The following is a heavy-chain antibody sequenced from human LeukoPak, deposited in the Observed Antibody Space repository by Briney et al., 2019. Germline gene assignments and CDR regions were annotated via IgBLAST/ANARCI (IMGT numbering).Heavy chain of an antibody. V-gene: IGHV4-34*01. J-gene: IGHJ6*02. Sequence: PSETLSLTCAVYGGSFSGYYWSWIRQPPGKGLEWIGEINHSGSTNYNPSLKSRVTISVDTSKNQSSLKLSSVTAADTAVYYCASTSTRYYYYYGMDVWGQGTTVTVSS. D-gene: IGHD2-2*01. CDR2: INHSGST. CDR1: GGSFSGYY. CDR3: ASTSTRYYYYYGMDV.